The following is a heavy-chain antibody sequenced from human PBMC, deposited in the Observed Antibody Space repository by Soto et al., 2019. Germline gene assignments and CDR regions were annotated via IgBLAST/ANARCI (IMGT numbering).Heavy chain of an antibody. Sequence: SETLSLTCAVSGGSISSGGYSWGWIRQPPGKGLEWIGSIYQSGSTYYNPSLKSRVTISVDTSKNQFSLKLSSVTAADTAVYYCAGGITTIVVSNFDYWGQGTLVTVSS. V-gene: IGHV4-39*01. J-gene: IGHJ4*02. CDR1: GGSISSGGYS. CDR2: IYQSGST. CDR3: AGGITTIVVSNFDY. D-gene: IGHD3-22*01.